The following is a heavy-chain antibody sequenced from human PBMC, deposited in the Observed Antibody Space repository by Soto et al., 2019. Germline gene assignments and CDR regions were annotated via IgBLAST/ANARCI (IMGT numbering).Heavy chain of an antibody. J-gene: IGHJ4*02. Sequence: PETLSLTCTVSGGSISSNNWSWIRRPPGKGLEWIGNIYYSGSTYYNPSLKSRVTISGDTSKNQFSLRLTPVTAADTAVYYCARHPPYGPLDYWGQGTLVTVSS. CDR3: ARHPPYGPLDY. CDR2: IYYSGST. V-gene: IGHV4-59*04. CDR1: GGSISSNN. D-gene: IGHD4-17*01.